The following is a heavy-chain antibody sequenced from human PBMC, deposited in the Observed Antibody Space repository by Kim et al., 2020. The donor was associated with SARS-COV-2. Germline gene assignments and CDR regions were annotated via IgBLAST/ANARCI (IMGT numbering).Heavy chain of an antibody. Sequence: GGSLRLSCAASGFTFSSYAMSWVRQAPGKGLEWVSAISGSGGSTYYADSVKGRFTISRDNSKNTLYLQMNSLRAEDTAVYFCAKRAGPTRYYDILTGYYMGYFDYWGQGPLVTVSS. CDR1: GFTFSSYA. J-gene: IGHJ4*02. D-gene: IGHD3-9*01. V-gene: IGHV3-23*01. CDR2: ISGSGGST. CDR3: AKRAGPTRYYDILTGYYMGYFDY.